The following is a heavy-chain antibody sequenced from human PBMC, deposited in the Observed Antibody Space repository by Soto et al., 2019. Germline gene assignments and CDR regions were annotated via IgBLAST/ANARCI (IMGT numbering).Heavy chain of an antibody. J-gene: IGHJ4*02. CDR2: TSPINGVT. CDR3: ARDSPIGSTYSGYDAIDS. V-gene: IGHV1-18*01. CDR1: GYTFTSYG. D-gene: IGHD5-12*01. Sequence: ASVKVSCKASGYTFTSYGISWVRQAPGQGLEWMGRTSPINGVTDYAQNFQGRVTITTDTSTSTAYMELTSLTSKDTAVYYCARDSPIGSTYSGYDAIDSWGQGTLVTVSS.